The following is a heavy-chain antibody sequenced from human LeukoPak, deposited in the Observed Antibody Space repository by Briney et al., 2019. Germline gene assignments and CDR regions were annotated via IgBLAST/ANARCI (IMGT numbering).Heavy chain of an antibody. J-gene: IGHJ6*03. CDR1: GYTFTSYY. Sequence: GASVKVSCKASGYTFTSYYMHWVRQAPGQGLEWMGIINPSGGSTSYAQKFQGRVTMTRDMSTSTVYMELSSLRSEDTAVYYCARGVVVVPAATPTGYYYYMDVWGKGTTVTVSS. CDR2: INPSGGST. D-gene: IGHD2-2*01. CDR3: ARGVVVVPAATPTGYYYYMDV. V-gene: IGHV1-46*01.